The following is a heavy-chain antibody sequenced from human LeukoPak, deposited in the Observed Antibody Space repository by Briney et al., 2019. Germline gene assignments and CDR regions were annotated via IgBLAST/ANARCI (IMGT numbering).Heavy chain of an antibody. CDR1: GFTFSTYD. CDR3: AKIVQITAATGTVLDY. Sequence: GRSLRLSCAASGFTFSTYDMHWVRQAPGKGLDWVAVIWYDASYLYYADSVKGRFTISRDNSKNTMYLQMNNLRADDTAVYDCAKIVQITAATGTVLDYWGRGTLVTVSP. V-gene: IGHV3-33*06. D-gene: IGHD6-13*01. CDR2: IWYDASYL. J-gene: IGHJ4*02.